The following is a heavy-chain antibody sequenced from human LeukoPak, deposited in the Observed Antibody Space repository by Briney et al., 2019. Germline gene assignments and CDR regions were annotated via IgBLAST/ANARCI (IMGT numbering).Heavy chain of an antibody. J-gene: IGHJ4*02. D-gene: IGHD5-18*01. CDR3: ARVDTAMVTGFDY. CDR2: MYYSGST. CDR1: GGSISSGDYY. V-gene: IGHV4-30-4*01. Sequence: SQTLSLTCTVSGGSISSGDYYWSWLRQPPGKGLEWVGYMYYSGSTYSNPSLKSRVTISVDTSKNQFSLKLSSVTAADTAVYYCARVDTAMVTGFDYWGQGTLVTVSS.